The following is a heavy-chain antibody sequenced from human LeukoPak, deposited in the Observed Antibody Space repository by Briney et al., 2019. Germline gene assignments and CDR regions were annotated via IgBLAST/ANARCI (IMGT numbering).Heavy chain of an antibody. CDR1: GFTFSSYS. D-gene: IGHD2-15*01. CDR2: IGSSSSTI. V-gene: IGHV3-48*02. CDR3: ARELGYCSGGSCYSVDYYGMDV. Sequence: GGSRRLSCAASGFTFSSYSMNWVRQAPGKGLEWVSYIGSSSSTIYYADSVKGRFTISRDNAKNSLYLQMNSLRDEDTAVYYCARELGYCSGGSCYSVDYYGMDVWGQGTTVTVSS. J-gene: IGHJ6*02.